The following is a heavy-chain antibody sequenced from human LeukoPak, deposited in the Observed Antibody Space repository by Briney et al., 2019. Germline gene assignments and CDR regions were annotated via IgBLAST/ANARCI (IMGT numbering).Heavy chain of an antibody. CDR2: ISGSGGGT. CDR3: AKDLGMRWLQSNFDY. D-gene: IGHD5-24*01. CDR1: GFTFSSYA. Sequence: GGSLRLSCAASGFTFSSYAMSWVRQAPGKGPEWVSGISGSGGGTYYADSVKGRFTISRDNSKNTLYLQMNSLRAEDTAVYYCAKDLGMRWLQSNFDYWGQGTLVTVSS. V-gene: IGHV3-23*01. J-gene: IGHJ4*02.